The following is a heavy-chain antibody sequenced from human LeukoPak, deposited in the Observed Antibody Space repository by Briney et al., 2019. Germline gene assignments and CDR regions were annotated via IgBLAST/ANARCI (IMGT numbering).Heavy chain of an antibody. D-gene: IGHD4-11*01. CDR1: GFTFSSYA. V-gene: IGHV3-23*01. CDR3: AKDVYSNYGNDAFDI. J-gene: IGHJ3*02. CDR2: ISGSGGST. Sequence: GGSLRLSCAASGFTFSSYAMSWVRQAPGKGLEWVSAISGSGGSTYYADSVKGRFTISRDNSKNTLYLQMNSLRAEGTAVYYCAKDVYSNYGNDAFDIWGQGTMVTVSS.